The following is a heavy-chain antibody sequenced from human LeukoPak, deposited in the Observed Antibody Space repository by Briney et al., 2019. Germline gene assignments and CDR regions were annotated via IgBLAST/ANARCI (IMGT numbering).Heavy chain of an antibody. Sequence: GGSLRLSCAASGFTFTSSSMHWVRQAPGKGLEWVAVISYDIYSKYYADSVRGRFTISRDNSENTLYLQMNSLRGEDTAVYYCARDARSVRSYFDYWGQGTLVTVSS. J-gene: IGHJ4*02. CDR3: ARDARSVRSYFDY. D-gene: IGHD4-17*01. CDR2: ISYDIYSK. CDR1: GFTFTSSS. V-gene: IGHV3-30*04.